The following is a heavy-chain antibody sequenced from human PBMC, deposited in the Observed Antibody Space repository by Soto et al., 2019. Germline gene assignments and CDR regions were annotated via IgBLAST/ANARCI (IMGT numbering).Heavy chain of an antibody. CDR3: ARDLNSGYEFDDFDY. CDR1: GFTFSSYS. D-gene: IGHD5-12*01. CDR2: ISSSSSYI. J-gene: IGHJ4*02. V-gene: IGHV3-21*01. Sequence: EVQLVESGGGLVKPGGSLRLSCAASGFTFSSYSMNWVRQAPGKGLEWVSSISSSSSYIYYADSVKGRFTISRDNAKNSLYLQMNSLRAEDTAVYYCARDLNSGYEFDDFDYWGQGTLVTVSS.